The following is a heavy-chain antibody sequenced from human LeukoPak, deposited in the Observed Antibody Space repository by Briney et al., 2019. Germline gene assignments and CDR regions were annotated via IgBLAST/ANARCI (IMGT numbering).Heavy chain of an antibody. CDR2: INPSGGST. V-gene: IGHV1-46*01. CDR1: GGTFSSYA. Sequence: ASVKVSCKASGGTFSSYAISWVRQAPGQGLEWMGIINPSGGSTSYAQKFQSRVTMTRDTSTSTVYMELSSLRSEDTAVYYCARERRSQGHLGYWGQGTLVTVSS. CDR3: ARERRSQGHLGY. D-gene: IGHD4-17*01. J-gene: IGHJ4*02.